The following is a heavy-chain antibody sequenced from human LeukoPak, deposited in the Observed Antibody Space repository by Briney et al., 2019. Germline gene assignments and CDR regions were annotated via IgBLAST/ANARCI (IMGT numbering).Heavy chain of an antibody. J-gene: IGHJ5*02. Sequence: GGSLRLSCVASGFNFSDYCMSWIRLTPGKGLEWVSYISSRSFTIYYVDPVKGRFTISRDDAKNSLSLQMNNLRAEDTALYYCVRGRDYVGVAASLDLWGRGTLVTVS. CDR3: VRGRDYVGVAASLDL. CDR2: ISSRSFTI. CDR1: GFNFSDYC. V-gene: IGHV3-11*01. D-gene: IGHD4-17*01.